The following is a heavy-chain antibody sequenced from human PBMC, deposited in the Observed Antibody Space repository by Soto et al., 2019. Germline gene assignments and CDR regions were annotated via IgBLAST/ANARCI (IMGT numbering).Heavy chain of an antibody. CDR1: GGSISSNGFGNC. CDR2: IYHSGST. Sequence: SETLSLTCTVSGGSISSNGFGNCWSWIRQLPGKGLEWIGYIYHSGSTYYNPPLESRVTISVDTSKKQFSLRLSSVTAADTAVYYCARLTYYDFWSGYYPAEGYYYYMDVWGKGTTVTVSS. D-gene: IGHD3-3*01. J-gene: IGHJ6*03. CDR3: ARLTYYDFWSGYYPAEGYYYYMDV. V-gene: IGHV4-31*03.